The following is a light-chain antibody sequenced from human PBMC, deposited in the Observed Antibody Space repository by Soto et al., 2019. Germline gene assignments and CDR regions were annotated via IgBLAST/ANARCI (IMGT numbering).Light chain of an antibody. V-gene: IGLV7-46*01. J-gene: IGLJ2*01. CDR1: TGPVTSGHY. CDR3: LLYYTDGRRV. Sequence: QAVVTQEPSLTVSPGGTVTLICGSSTGPVTSGHYPYWFQRKPGQVPRTLIYDTSNKHSWTPARFSGSLLGGKAVLTLSGAQAEDEAEYYCLLYYTDGRRVFGGGTKVTVL. CDR2: DTS.